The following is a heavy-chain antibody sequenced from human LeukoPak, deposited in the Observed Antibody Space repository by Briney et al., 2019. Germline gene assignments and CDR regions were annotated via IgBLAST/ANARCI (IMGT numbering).Heavy chain of an antibody. CDR3: AKTLYSTSSGGSDY. V-gene: IGHV3-23*01. J-gene: IGHJ4*02. D-gene: IGHD6-6*01. CDR2: ISGSGGTT. Sequence: PGGSLRLSCAASGFTFSSYAMSWVRQAPGKGLEWVSAISGSGGTTHYADSVKDRFIISRDNSENTLYLQMSSLRAEDTAVYFCAKTLYSTSSGGSDYWGQGTLVTVAS. CDR1: GFTFSSYA.